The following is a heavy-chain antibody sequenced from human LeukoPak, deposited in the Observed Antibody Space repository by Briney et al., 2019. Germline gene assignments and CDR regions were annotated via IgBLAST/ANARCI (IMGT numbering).Heavy chain of an antibody. CDR2: IKQDETEK. CDR1: RFTFGAYW. CDR3: ARDRWDYDSSGSFDY. D-gene: IGHD3-22*01. V-gene: IGHV3-7*03. J-gene: IGHJ4*02. Sequence: GGSLRLSCAASRFTFGAYWMNWVRQAPGKGLEWVANIKQDETEKYYVDSVKGRFTISRDNAKNSLYLQMNSLRAEDTAVYYCARDRWDYDSSGSFDYWGQGTLVTVSS.